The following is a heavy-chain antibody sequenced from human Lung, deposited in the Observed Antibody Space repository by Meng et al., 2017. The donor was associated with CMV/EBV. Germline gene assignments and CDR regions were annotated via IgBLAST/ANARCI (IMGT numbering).Heavy chain of an antibody. J-gene: IGHJ4*02. CDR3: TRSPLGGESDY. Sequence: GGSLRLSCAASGFTFSDFSMHWVRQAPGKGLEWVALISYHGKNEYYAGSVKGRFTISRDYSKNTVSLQMSSLRPEDTAVYYCTRSPLGGESDYWGQGTLVTVSS. CDR2: ISYHGKNE. D-gene: IGHD3-16*01. CDR1: GFTFSDFS. V-gene: IGHV3-30*04.